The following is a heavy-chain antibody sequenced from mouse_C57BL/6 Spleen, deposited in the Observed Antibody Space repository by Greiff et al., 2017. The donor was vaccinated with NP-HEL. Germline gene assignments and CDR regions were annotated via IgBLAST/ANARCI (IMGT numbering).Heavy chain of an antibody. CDR1: GYTFTNYC. Sequence: QVQLQQPGPELVKPGASVKLSCKASGYTFTNYCMHWVKQSHGQGLEWIGVIDPSDSYTNYNQKFKGKATLTVDTSSSTAYMQLSSMTSEDSVVYYGARERRGARSAMDYWGPGTSVTVSS. J-gene: IGHJ4*01. CDR3: ARERRGARSAMDY. CDR2: IDPSDSYT. V-gene: IGHV1-59*01.